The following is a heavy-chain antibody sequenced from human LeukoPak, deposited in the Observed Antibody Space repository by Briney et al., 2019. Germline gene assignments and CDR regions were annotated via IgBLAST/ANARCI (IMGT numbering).Heavy chain of an antibody. CDR1: GFTFSSYA. Sequence: PGGSLRLSCAASGFTFSSYAMSRVRQAPGKGLEWVSTFSSSGTGTYYADSVKGRFTISRDNSKNTLYLQMNSLRAEDTAVYYCSKRGVTAMEWGQGALVTVSS. CDR2: FSSSGTGT. CDR3: SKRGVTAME. J-gene: IGHJ4*02. V-gene: IGHV3-23*01. D-gene: IGHD5-18*01.